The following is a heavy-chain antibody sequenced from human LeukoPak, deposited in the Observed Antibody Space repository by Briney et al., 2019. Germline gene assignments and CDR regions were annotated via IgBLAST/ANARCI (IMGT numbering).Heavy chain of an antibody. CDR3: ARLGVGAATVDY. CDR1: GYTFTSYG. Sequence: VKVSCKASGYTFTSYGISWVRQAPGQGLEWMGWMNPNSGNTGYAQKFQGRVTLTRNTSISTAYMELSSLRSEDTAVYYCARLGVGAATVDYWGQGTLVTVSS. D-gene: IGHD1-26*01. V-gene: IGHV1-8*02. J-gene: IGHJ4*02. CDR2: MNPNSGNT.